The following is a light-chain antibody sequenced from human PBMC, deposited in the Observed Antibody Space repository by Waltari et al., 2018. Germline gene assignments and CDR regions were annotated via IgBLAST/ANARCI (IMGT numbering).Light chain of an antibody. J-gene: IGKJ4*01. Sequence: DIQMAQSPSSLSASVGDRVTITCRTSQSVTSYLNWYQQKPGRAPKLLIYAASTLQSGVPSRFSGSGSGTDFTLTISSLQREDFATYYCQQSYSAPFTFGGGT. CDR3: QQSYSAPFT. V-gene: IGKV1-39*01. CDR1: QSVTSY. CDR2: AAS.